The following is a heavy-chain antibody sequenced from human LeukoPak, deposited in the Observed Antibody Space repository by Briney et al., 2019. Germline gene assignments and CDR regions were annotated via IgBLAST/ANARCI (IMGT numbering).Heavy chain of an antibody. D-gene: IGHD6-13*01. CDR2: TYYRSKWYS. Sequence: SQTPSLTCDISGDSVSSQSAAWNWIRQSPSRGLEWLGRTYYRSKWYSDSPLSVKSRITIKADTSKNQISLQLNSVTPEDTGVYYCASSTNWYNWFDPWGQGTLVTVSS. CDR3: ASSTNWYNWFDP. J-gene: IGHJ5*02. V-gene: IGHV6-1*01. CDR1: GDSVSSQSAA.